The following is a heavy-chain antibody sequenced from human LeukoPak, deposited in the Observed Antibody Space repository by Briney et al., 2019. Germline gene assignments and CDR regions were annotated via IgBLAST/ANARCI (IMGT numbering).Heavy chain of an antibody. V-gene: IGHV3-48*04. J-gene: IGHJ4*02. Sequence: PGGSLRLSCAASGFTFSSYSMNWVRQAPGKGLEWDSYISSSSSTIYYADSVKGRFTISRDNAKNSLYLQMNSLRAEDTAVYYCAKDGSSSRPLGYWGQGTLVTVSS. D-gene: IGHD6-13*01. CDR1: GFTFSSYS. CDR2: ISSSSSTI. CDR3: AKDGSSSRPLGY.